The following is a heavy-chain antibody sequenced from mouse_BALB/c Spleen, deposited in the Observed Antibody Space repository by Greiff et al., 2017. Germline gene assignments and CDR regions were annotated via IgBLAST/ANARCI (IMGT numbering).Heavy chain of an antibody. CDR1: GYTFTSYT. V-gene: IGHV1-4*02. D-gene: IGHD1-1*01. CDR3: ARRRYYGSSWAMDY. J-gene: IGHJ4*01. Sequence: QVQLQQSAAELARPGASVKMSCKASGYTFTSYTMHWVKQRPGQGLEWIGYINPSSGYTEYNQKFKDKTTLTADKSSSTAYMQLSSLTSEDSAVYYCARRRYYGSSWAMDYWGQGTSVTVSS. CDR2: INPSSGYT.